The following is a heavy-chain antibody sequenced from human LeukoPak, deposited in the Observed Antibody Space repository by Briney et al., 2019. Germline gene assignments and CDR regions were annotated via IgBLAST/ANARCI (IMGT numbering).Heavy chain of an antibody. CDR3: ASSRTMVRGVTVDY. CDR2: IYYSGST. Sequence: SETLSLTCTVSGGSISSSSYYWGWIRQPPGKGLEWIGSIYYSGSTYYNPSLKSRVTISVDTSKNQFSLKLSSVTAAATAVYYCASSRTMVRGVTVDYWGQGTLVTVSS. V-gene: IGHV4-39*01. CDR1: GGSISSSSYY. D-gene: IGHD3-10*01. J-gene: IGHJ4*02.